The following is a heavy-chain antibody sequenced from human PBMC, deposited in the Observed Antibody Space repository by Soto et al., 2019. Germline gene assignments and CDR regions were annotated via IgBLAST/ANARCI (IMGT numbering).Heavy chain of an antibody. J-gene: IGHJ6*02. V-gene: IGHV4-59*01. D-gene: IGHD1-1*01. Sequence: PSETLSLTCTVSGASISGYHWGWIRQPPGKGLEWIGYIYYTGSTNYNPSLKSRVTMSVDTSKNQFSLKLISVTAADTAKYFCAREGNLGRCLQLLDFRGQGSSVIVSS. CDR2: IYYTGST. CDR1: GASISGYH. CDR3: AREGNLGRCLQLLDF.